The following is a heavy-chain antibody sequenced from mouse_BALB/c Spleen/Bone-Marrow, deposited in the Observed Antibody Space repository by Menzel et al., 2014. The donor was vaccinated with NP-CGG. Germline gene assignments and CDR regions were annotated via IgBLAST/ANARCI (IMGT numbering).Heavy chain of an antibody. CDR1: GFSLTSYG. CDR2: IWAGGST. CDR3: ARDRGYYKDVGDY. D-gene: IGHD2-3*01. Sequence: QVQLQQSGPGLVAPSQSLSITCTVSGFSLTSYGVHWVRQPPGKGLEWLGVIWAGGSTNYNSALMSRLSISKDNSESQVFLKMSSLQTDDTAIYYCARDRGYYKDVGDYWGQGTTLTVSS. V-gene: IGHV2-9*02. J-gene: IGHJ2*01.